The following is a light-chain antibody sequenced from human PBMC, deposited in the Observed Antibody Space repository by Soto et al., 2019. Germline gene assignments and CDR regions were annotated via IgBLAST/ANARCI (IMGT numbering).Light chain of an antibody. J-gene: IGKJ2*01. CDR2: LGS. V-gene: IGKV2-28*01. CDR3: MQALQTPYT. Sequence: DIVMTQSPLSLPVTPGEPGSISCRSSQSLLHSNGYNYLDWYLQKPGQSPQLLIYLGSNRASGVPDRFSGSGSGTHFTLKISRVEAEDVRVYYCMQALQTPYTFGQGTKLEIK. CDR1: QSLLHSNGYNY.